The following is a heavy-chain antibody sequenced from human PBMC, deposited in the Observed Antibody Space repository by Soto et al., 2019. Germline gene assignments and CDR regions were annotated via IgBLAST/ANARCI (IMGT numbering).Heavy chain of an antibody. D-gene: IGHD1-26*01. V-gene: IGHV4-31*03. CDR1: GGSITSEGYY. J-gene: IGHJ4*02. CDR3: ARSRLWEQHFDS. Sequence: KTSETLSLTCTVSGGSITSEGYYWSWIRQLPGKGLEWIGYIYYSGSIFYNPFLKSRASISAHSSKKQFSLKLSSVTAADTAVYYFARSRLWEQHFDSWGQGTLVTVSS. CDR2: IYYSGSI.